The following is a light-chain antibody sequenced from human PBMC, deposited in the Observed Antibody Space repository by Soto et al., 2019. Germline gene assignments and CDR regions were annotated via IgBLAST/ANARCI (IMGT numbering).Light chain of an antibody. CDR3: QQTYETPRT. V-gene: IGKV1-39*01. J-gene: IGKJ1*01. CDR1: HFVGSF. Sequence: IQMTQSPSSLSASLGDRVTITCRASHFVGSFLNWYQQKTGEAPKLLVYGATSRKSGVPTRFRGSGSGTDFTLTISGLQPEDFATYYCQQTYETPRTFGQGTTV. CDR2: GAT.